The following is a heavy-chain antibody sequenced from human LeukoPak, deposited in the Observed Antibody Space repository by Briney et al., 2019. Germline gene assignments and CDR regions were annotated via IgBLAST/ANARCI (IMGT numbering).Heavy chain of an antibody. CDR1: GFSFSTYG. CDR3: AKDYGGSGWYGNDY. V-gene: IGHV3-30*18. Sequence: GGSLRLSCAATGFSFSTYGMHWVRQAPGQGLEWVATISNDGSNEFYVDSVKGRFTISRDNSKNTLHLQMNSLRVEDTAMYHCAKDYGGSGWYGNDYWGQGTLVTVSS. J-gene: IGHJ4*02. CDR2: ISNDGSNE. D-gene: IGHD6-19*01.